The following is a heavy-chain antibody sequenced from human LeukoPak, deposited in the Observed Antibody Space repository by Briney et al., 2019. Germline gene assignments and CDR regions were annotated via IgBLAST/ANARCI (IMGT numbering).Heavy chain of an antibody. J-gene: IGHJ4*02. CDR1: GYTFSSYW. CDR2: TYPGDSDT. D-gene: IGHD6-19*01. V-gene: IGHV5-51*01. Sequence: HGESLKISCKGSGYTFSSYWIGWVRQMPGKGLEWMGLTYPGDSDTRYSPSFQGQVTISADKSIRTAYLQWSSLKASDTAMYYCSRLLSRGWSDDYWGQGTLVTVSS. CDR3: SRLLSRGWSDDY.